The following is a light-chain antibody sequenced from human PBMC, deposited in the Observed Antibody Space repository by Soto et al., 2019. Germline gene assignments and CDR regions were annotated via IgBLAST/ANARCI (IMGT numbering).Light chain of an antibody. V-gene: IGKV3-15*01. Sequence: MTQSAATLSVSPGDRVTLSCRASQGVXNYLAWYQRKPGQTPRLLIYXTSIRGTGVPTMFSGSGSWDDFIIIISRLAPEFSVLYYCQHYDSPRTFGGGTKVDIK. CDR2: XTS. CDR1: QGVXNY. CDR3: QHYDSPRT. J-gene: IGKJ4*02.